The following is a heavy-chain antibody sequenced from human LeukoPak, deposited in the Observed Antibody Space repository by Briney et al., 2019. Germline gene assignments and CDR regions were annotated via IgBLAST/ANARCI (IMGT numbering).Heavy chain of an antibody. CDR1: GFILSNYG. CDR3: AKRVPYSSSSVYFDY. Sequence: GGSLRLSCAASGFILSNYGMSWVRQAPGKGLEWVSAISDSGGDTYYADSVKGRFTISKDISKNTLHLQMNNLRAEDTAVYYCAKRVPYSSSSVYFDYWGQGTLVTVSS. CDR2: ISDSGGDT. J-gene: IGHJ4*02. V-gene: IGHV3-23*01. D-gene: IGHD6-6*01.